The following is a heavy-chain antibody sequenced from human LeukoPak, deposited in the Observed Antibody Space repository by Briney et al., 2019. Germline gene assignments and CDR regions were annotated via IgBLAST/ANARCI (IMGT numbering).Heavy chain of an antibody. D-gene: IGHD3-10*01. CDR2: INPNSGGT. CDR1: GYILTDYY. V-gene: IGHV1-2*02. CDR3: ARATRGNWFDP. Sequence: GASVKVSCKASGYILTDYYMHWVRQAPGQGLEWMGWINPNSGGTNYAQKFQGRVTMTRDTSISTAYMELSRLRSDDTAVYYCARATRGNWFDPWGQGTLVTVSS. J-gene: IGHJ5*02.